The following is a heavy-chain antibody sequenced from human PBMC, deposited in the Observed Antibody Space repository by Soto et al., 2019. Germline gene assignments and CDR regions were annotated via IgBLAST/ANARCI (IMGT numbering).Heavy chain of an antibody. CDR2: IHYSGST. CDR3: ARREGDAFDI. Sequence: SETLSLTCTVSGGSISSYYWSWIRQPPGKGLEWIGYIHYSGSTNYNPSLKSRVTISVDTSKNQFSLKLSSVTAADTAVYYCARREGDAFDIWGQGTMVTVSS. CDR1: GGSISSYY. J-gene: IGHJ3*02. V-gene: IGHV4-59*01.